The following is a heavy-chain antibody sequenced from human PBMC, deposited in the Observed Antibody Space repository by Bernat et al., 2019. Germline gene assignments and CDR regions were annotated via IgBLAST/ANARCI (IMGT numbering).Heavy chain of an antibody. CDR1: GFTFSSYA. J-gene: IGHJ4*02. CDR3: SKEPASHSYGYGYNDY. Sequence: EVQLLESGGGLVQPGGSLRLSCAASGFTFSSYAMSWVRQAPGKGLEWVSAISGSGGSTYYADSVKGRFTISRDNSKNTLYLQMNSLRAEDTAVYYFSKEPASHSYGYGYNDYWGQGTLVTVSS. CDR2: ISGSGGST. V-gene: IGHV3-23*01. D-gene: IGHD5-18*01.